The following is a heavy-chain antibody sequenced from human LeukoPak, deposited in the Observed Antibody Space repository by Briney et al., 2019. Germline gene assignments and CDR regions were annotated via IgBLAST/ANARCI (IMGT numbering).Heavy chain of an antibody. V-gene: IGHV3-7*01. CDR1: GFTFNTYW. CDR3: AREHYDFWSGYFDY. J-gene: IGHJ4*02. D-gene: IGHD3-3*01. CDR2: IKPDGSEK. Sequence: GGSLRLSCTASGFTFNTYWMSWVRQAPGKGLEWVANIKPDGSEKYYVDSVKGRFTISRDNAKNSLYLQMNSLRAEDTAVYYCAREHYDFWSGYFDYWGQGTLVTVSS.